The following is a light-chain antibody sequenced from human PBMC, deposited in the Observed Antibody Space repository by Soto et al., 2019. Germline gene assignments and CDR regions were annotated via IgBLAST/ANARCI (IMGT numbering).Light chain of an antibody. J-gene: IGKJ1*01. Sequence: AIQMTQSPSSLSASVGDRVTITCRASQGIRNDLAWYQQKPGKAPKLLIYAASSLQSGVPSRFSGSGSGTVFTLTINSLQPEDFATYYCLQDYGYPRTFGQGTKVEI. CDR1: QGIRND. V-gene: IGKV1-6*01. CDR3: LQDYGYPRT. CDR2: AAS.